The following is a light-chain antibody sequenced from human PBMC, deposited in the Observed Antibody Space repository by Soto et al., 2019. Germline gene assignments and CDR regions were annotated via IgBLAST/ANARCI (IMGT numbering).Light chain of an antibody. V-gene: IGKV2-28*01. CDR3: MQDLQTPTT. J-gene: IGKJ5*01. CDR1: QSLLPSNGYNY. Sequence: EIVMTKTTLSLPVTPGEPASISCRSSQSLLPSNGYNYVDWYLQKPGQSPQVLIYLGSIRASGVPDRFSGSGSGTDFTLKISRVEAEDVGIYYCMQDLQTPTTFGQGTRLE. CDR2: LGS.